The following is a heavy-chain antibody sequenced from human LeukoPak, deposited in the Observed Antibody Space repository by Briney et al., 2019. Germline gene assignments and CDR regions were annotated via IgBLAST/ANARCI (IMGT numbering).Heavy chain of an antibody. V-gene: IGHV1-69*05. J-gene: IGHJ4*02. CDR1: GGTFSSYA. Sequence: SVKVSCKASGGTFSSYAISWVRQAPGQGLEWMGGIIPIFGTANYAQKFQGRVTITTDESTSTAYMELSSLRSEDTAVYYCARDSLHRVATISPHFDYWAREPWSPSPQ. D-gene: IGHD5-12*01. CDR2: IIPIFGTA. CDR3: ARDSLHRVATISPHFDY.